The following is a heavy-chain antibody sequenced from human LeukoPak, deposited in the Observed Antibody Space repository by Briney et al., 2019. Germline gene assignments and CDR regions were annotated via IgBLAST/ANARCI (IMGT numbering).Heavy chain of an antibody. V-gene: IGHV3-48*03. CDR1: GFTFSSYE. J-gene: IGHJ4*02. Sequence: PGGSLRLSCAASGFTFSSYEMNWVRQAPGKGLEWVSYISSSGSTIYYADSVKGRFTISRDNAKNSLYLQMNSLRAEDTAAYYCARKKIAAGGFDYWGQGTLVTVSS. CDR2: ISSSGSTI. CDR3: ARKKIAAGGFDY. D-gene: IGHD6-13*01.